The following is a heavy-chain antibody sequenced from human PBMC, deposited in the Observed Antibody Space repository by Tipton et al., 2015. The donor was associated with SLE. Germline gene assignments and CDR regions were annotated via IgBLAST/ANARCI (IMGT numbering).Heavy chain of an antibody. CDR2: TYYRSRWYI. Sequence: TLSLTCAISGDSVSRNGAAWNWIRQSPSRGLEWLGRTYYRSRWYIDYAVSVKSRITISPDTSKNQFSLHLNSVTPEDTAVYYCATRTPSIKGAWGLDVWGQGTTVTVSS. J-gene: IGHJ6*02. CDR3: ATRTPSIKGAWGLDV. V-gene: IGHV6-1*01. CDR1: GDSVSRNGAA.